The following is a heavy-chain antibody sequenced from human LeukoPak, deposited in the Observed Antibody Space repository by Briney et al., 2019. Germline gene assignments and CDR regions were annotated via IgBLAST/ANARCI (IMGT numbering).Heavy chain of an antibody. D-gene: IGHD3-3*01. J-gene: IGHJ3*02. Sequence: SETLSLTCTVSGGSISSYYWSWIRQPPGKGLEWIGYIYYSGSTNYNPSLKSRVTISVDTSKNQFSLKLSSVTAADTAVYYCARHVKYDFWSGYYESDAFDIWGQGTMVTVSS. CDR2: IYYSGST. CDR1: GGSISSYY. CDR3: ARHVKYDFWSGYYESDAFDI. V-gene: IGHV4-59*08.